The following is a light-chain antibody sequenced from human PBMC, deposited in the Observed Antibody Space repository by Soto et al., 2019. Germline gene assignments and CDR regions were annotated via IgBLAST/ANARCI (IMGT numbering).Light chain of an antibody. CDR1: SSDVGGYNY. CDR3: SSYTSSSPYV. CDR2: EVS. V-gene: IGLV2-14*01. Sequence: QSALTQPPSMSGSPGQSITISYTGTSSDVGGYNYVSWYQQHPGKAPKLMIYEVSNRPSGVSNRFSGSKSGNTASLTISGLQAEDEADYYCSSYTSSSPYVFGTGTKVTVL. J-gene: IGLJ1*01.